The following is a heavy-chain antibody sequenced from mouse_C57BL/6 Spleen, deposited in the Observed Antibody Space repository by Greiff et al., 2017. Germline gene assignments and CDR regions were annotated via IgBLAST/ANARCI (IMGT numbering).Heavy chain of an antibody. Sequence: VQLQQPGAELVIPGASVKLSCKASGYTFTSYWMHWVKQRPGQGLEWIGEIDPSDSYTNYNQKFKGKSTLTVDKSSSTAYMQLSSLTSEDSAVYYCAKGRRWYFDVWGKGTTLTVSS. CDR2: IDPSDSYT. V-gene: IGHV1-69*01. CDR1: GYTFTSYW. CDR3: AKGRRWYFDV. J-gene: IGHJ1*03.